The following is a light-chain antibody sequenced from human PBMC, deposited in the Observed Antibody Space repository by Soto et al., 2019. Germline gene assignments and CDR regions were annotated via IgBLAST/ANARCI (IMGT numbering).Light chain of an antibody. CDR1: QSVRSY. J-gene: IGKJ1*01. Sequence: EIVLTQSPATLSLSPGERATLSCRASQSVRSYLAWYQQKPGQAPRLLIYGASTRATGIPARFSGSGSGTEFTLTISSLQSEDFAVYYCQQYNNWPGGTFGQGTKVDI. CDR3: QQYNNWPGGT. V-gene: IGKV3-15*01. CDR2: GAS.